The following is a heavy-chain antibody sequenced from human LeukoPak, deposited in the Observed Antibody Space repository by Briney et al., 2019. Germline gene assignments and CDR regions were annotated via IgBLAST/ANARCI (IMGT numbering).Heavy chain of an antibody. CDR3: ARAGYSSSHDY. D-gene: IGHD6-13*01. Sequence: PGGSLRLSCAASGFTVSSNYMSWVRQAPGKGLEWVSVIYSGGSTYYADSVKGRSTISRDNSKNTLYLQMNSLRAEDTAVYYCARAGYSSSHDYWGQGTLVTVSS. CDR2: IYSGGST. J-gene: IGHJ4*02. CDR1: GFTVSSNY. V-gene: IGHV3-66*01.